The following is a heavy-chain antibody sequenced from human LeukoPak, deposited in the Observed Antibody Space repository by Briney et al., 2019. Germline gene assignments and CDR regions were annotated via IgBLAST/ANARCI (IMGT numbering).Heavy chain of an antibody. D-gene: IGHD3-22*01. CDR3: AKDAGDRYYYDSRGYLPCDAFDI. CDR1: GFTFDDYA. Sequence: GGSLRLSCAASGFTFDDYAMHWVRQAPGKGLEWVSGVSWNIGSIGYAASVKGRFTISRDNAKNSLYLQMNSLRAEDTALYYCAKDAGDRYYYDSRGYLPCDAFDIWGQGTMVTVSS. CDR2: VSWNIGSI. J-gene: IGHJ3*02. V-gene: IGHV3-9*01.